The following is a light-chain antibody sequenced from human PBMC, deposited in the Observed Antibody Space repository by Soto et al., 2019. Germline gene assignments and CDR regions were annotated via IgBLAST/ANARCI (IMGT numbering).Light chain of an antibody. Sequence: DIQMTQSPSSLSASVGDRVTITCQASQDISNYLNWYQQKPGKAPKLLIYDASNLETGVPSRFSESESGTFFLSPLSSPPPKDIPTYYFQHYDNLPPFIFRPGPKVDI. J-gene: IGKJ3*01. CDR2: DAS. V-gene: IGKV1-33*01. CDR3: QHYDNLPPFI. CDR1: QDISNY.